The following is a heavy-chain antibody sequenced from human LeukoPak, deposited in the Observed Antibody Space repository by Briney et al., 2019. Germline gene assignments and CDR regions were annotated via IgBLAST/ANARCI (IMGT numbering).Heavy chain of an antibody. Sequence: PGRSLRLSCAASGFTFSNNDMHWVRQAPGKGLEWVAVMSYDGTNKYYADSVKGRFTISRDNSKNSLYLQMNSLRSDDTALYYCARESESSGWYDYWGQGTPVTVSS. CDR1: GFTFSNND. CDR2: MSYDGTNK. J-gene: IGHJ4*02. V-gene: IGHV3-30*03. CDR3: ARESESSGWYDY. D-gene: IGHD6-19*01.